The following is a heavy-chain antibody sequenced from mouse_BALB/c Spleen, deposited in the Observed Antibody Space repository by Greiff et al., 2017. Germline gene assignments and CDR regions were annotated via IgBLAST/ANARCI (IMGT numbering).Heavy chain of an antibody. Sequence: QVQLKQSGPGLVAPSQSLSITCTVSGFSLTSYGVHWVRQPPGKGLEWLGVIWAGGSTNYNSALMSRLSISKDNSKSQVFLKMNSLQTDDTAMYYCARGVEGFAYWGQGTLVTVSA. J-gene: IGHJ3*01. V-gene: IGHV2-9*02. CDR1: GFSLTSYG. D-gene: IGHD1-1*01. CDR2: IWAGGST. CDR3: ARGVEGFAY.